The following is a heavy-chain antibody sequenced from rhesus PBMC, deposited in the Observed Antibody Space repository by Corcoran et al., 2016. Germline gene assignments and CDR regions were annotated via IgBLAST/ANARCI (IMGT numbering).Heavy chain of an antibody. J-gene: IGHJ4*01. CDR1: GGSISDSYY. CDR2: IYGSRICT. V-gene: IGHV4-106*01. Sequence: QVQLQESGPGLVKPSETLSLTCAVSGGSISDSYYWSWIRQPPGKVLEWIGHIYGSRICTHYNPTLKSRVTISTDTSKSQFSLKLVSVTAADAAVYYCARILNYSWCFDYWGQGVLVTVSA. D-gene: IGHD2-15*01. CDR3: ARILNYSWCFDY.